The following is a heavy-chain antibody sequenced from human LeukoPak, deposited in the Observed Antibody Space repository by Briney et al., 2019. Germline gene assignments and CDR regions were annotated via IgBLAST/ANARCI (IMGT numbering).Heavy chain of an antibody. CDR3: SREVHAAVTDFDY. V-gene: IGHV3-7*01. J-gene: IGHJ4*02. CDR1: GFTFSRHW. Sequence: PGGSLRLSCAASGFTFSRHWMSWVRQAPGKGLEWVANIKEDGSEKYYVDSMKGRFTISRDNARNSLCLQMNSLRAEDTAVYYCSREVHAAVTDFDYWGQGTLVTVSS. CDR2: IKEDGSEK. D-gene: IGHD6-13*01.